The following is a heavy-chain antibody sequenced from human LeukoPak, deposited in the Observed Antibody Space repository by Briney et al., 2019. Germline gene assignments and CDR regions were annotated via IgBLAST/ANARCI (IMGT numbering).Heavy chain of an antibody. Sequence: PGGSLRLSCAASGFTFSSYWMHWVRQAPGKGLVWVSRINSDGSSTSYADSVKGRFTISRDNAKNTLYLQMNSLRAEDTAVYYCARAAAGYWFDPWGQGTLVTVSS. CDR3: ARAAAGYWFDP. J-gene: IGHJ5*02. D-gene: IGHD6-13*01. CDR1: GFTFSSYW. V-gene: IGHV3-74*01. CDR2: INSDGSST.